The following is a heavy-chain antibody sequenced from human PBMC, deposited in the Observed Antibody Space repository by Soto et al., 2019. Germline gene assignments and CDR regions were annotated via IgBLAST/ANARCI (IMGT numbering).Heavy chain of an antibody. CDR2: IYYSGST. CDR3: AGGGWSMDV. Sequence: SETLSLTCTVSGGSISSHYWSWSRQPPGKGLEWIGYIYYSGSTNYNPSLKSRVTISVDTSKNQFSLKLSSVTAADTAVYYCAGGGWSMDVWGRGTTVTVSS. V-gene: IGHV4-59*11. D-gene: IGHD2-15*01. CDR1: GGSISSHY. J-gene: IGHJ6*02.